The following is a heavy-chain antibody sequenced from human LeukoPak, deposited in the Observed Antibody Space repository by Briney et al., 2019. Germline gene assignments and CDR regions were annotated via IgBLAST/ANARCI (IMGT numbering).Heavy chain of an antibody. Sequence: ASVTVSCKVSGYTLTELSMHWVRQAPGKGLEWMGGFDPEDGETIYAQKFQGRVTMTEDTSTDTAYMELSSLRSEDTAVYYCATGPTTVVTYYYYGMDLWGQGTTVTVSS. D-gene: IGHD4-23*01. CDR1: GYTLTELS. CDR2: FDPEDGET. V-gene: IGHV1-24*01. J-gene: IGHJ6*02. CDR3: ATGPTTVVTYYYYGMDL.